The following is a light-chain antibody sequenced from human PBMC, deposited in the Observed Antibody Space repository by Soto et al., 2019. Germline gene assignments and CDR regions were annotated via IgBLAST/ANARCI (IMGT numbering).Light chain of an antibody. Sequence: EIVLTQSPGTLSLSPGERATLSCRASQSVSSDSLAWYQQKPGRAPRLLIYGASSRATGIPDRFSGGGSGTDFTLTISRLEPDDFAMYYCQQYGNSRTLGQGTKVDIK. V-gene: IGKV3-20*01. J-gene: IGKJ1*01. CDR1: QSVSSDS. CDR2: GAS. CDR3: QQYGNSRT.